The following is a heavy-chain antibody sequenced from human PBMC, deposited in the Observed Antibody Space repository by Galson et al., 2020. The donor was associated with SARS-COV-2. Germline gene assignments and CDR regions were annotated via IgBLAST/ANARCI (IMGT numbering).Heavy chain of an antibody. CDR3: ARGHHALEV. CDR1: GASISDYY. CDR2: IHYSGST. Sequence: ETSETLSLTCTVSGASISDYYWSWIRQSPGTGLEWIGSIHYSGSTNNNPSLKSRLTISVDASKNQFSLKLTSLTTADTAVYYCARGHHALEVWGQGTTVTVSS. J-gene: IGHJ6*02. V-gene: IGHV4-59*01.